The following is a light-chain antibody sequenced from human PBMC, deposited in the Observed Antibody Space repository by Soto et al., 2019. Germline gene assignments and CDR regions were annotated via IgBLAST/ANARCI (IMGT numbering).Light chain of an antibody. Sequence: DIQMNQSPSSLSVSVGDTVTITCQARQDIDNYLNWYQQKPGQAPRLLIYDASYLETGLPSMFSGRGSGTDFTFTITSLQPEDLAAYYCQRFDRLPPYIFRQGTKLQLK. CDR3: QRFDRLPPYI. CDR1: QDIDNY. J-gene: IGKJ2*01. CDR2: DAS. V-gene: IGKV1-33*01.